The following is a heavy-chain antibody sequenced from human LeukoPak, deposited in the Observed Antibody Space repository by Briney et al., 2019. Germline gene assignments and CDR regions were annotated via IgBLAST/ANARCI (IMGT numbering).Heavy chain of an antibody. CDR3: AREVFSAFDI. V-gene: IGHV3-66*01. J-gene: IGHJ3*02. CDR2: IYSGGST. D-gene: IGHD1-14*01. Sequence: GGSLRLSCAASGFTVSSNYMSWVRPAPGKGLEWVSVIYSGGSTYYADSVKGRFTISRDNSKNTLYLQMNSLRAEDTAVYYCAREVFSAFDIWGQGTMVTVSS. CDR1: GFTVSSNY.